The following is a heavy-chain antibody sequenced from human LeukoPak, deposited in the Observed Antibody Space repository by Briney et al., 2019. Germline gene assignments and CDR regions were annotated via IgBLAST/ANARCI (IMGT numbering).Heavy chain of an antibody. D-gene: IGHD6-19*01. CDR3: ARTDTSGWSRPLDC. CDR2: ISSDGSNK. J-gene: IGHJ4*02. CDR1: GFTFSRYA. V-gene: IGHV3-30*09. Sequence: GGSLRLSCAASGFTFSRYALHWVRQAPGKGLEWVAVISSDGSNKYYAGSVEGRFAISRDNYNNTLLLQMNSLRAEDTAVYYCARTDTSGWSRPLDCWGQGTLVTVSS.